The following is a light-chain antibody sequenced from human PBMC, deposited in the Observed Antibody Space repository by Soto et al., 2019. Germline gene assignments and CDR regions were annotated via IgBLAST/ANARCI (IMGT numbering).Light chain of an antibody. Sequence: VMSQSPDSLALSLGERATINCSPSQRVLSSYNNSSYLAWYQQKPGQPPKLLIYCASTREAGVPERFSGSGSGTDFTLTISSLQAEDVAVYYCQQYYSTPLTFGGGTKVDIK. CDR2: CAS. CDR3: QQYYSTPLT. CDR1: QRVLSSYNNSSY. V-gene: IGKV4-1*01. J-gene: IGKJ4*01.